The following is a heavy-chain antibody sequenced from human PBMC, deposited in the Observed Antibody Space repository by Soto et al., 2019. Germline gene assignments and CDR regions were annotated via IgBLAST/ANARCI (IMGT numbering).Heavy chain of an antibody. CDR3: ARAGARRATTGVYFDY. D-gene: IGHD1-26*01. CDR1: GGPFSGYY. V-gene: IGHV4-34*01. CDR2: INHSGST. J-gene: IGHJ4*02. Sequence: SETLSLTCAVYGGPFSGYYWSWIRQPPGKGLEWIGEINHSGSTNYNPSLKSRVTISVDTSKNQFSLKLSSVTAADTAVYYCARAGARRATTGVYFDYWGQGTLVTVSS.